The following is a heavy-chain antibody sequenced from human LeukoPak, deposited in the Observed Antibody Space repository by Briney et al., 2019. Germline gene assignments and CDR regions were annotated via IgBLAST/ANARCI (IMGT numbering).Heavy chain of an antibody. CDR3: ARESYWGSSCKGFDC. CDR2: INPDGSAK. D-gene: IGHD7-27*01. Sequence: GGSLTLSCAASGFTFSDYWVIWVRQAPGKGLEWVAKINPDGSAKSCVDSVKGRFTISRDNAKNSLYLQMNSLRDEDTAVYYCARESYWGSSCKGFDCWGQGTLVTVSS. J-gene: IGHJ4*02. V-gene: IGHV3-7*01. CDR1: GFTFSDYW.